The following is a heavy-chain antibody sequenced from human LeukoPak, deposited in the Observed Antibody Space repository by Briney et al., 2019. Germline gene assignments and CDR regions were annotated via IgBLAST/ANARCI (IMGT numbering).Heavy chain of an antibody. J-gene: IGHJ6*02. CDR2: IKQDGSEK. D-gene: IGHD2-2*01. CDR3: AREGGGYCSSVSCYGDDYFYYYGMDV. Sequence: GGSLRLSCAASGFTFSSYWMSWVRQAPGKGLDWVANIKQDGSEKYYVVSVKGRFTISRDNANNSLYLQMNGLRAEDTAVYYCAREGGGYCSSVSCYGDDYFYYYGMDVWGQGTTVTVSS. CDR1: GFTFSSYW. V-gene: IGHV3-7*03.